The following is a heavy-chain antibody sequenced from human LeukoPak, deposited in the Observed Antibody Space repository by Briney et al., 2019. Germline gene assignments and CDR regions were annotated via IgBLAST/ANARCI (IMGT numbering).Heavy chain of an antibody. V-gene: IGHV1-69*05. CDR2: IIPVYGTP. D-gene: IGHD3-22*01. J-gene: IGHJ1*01. Sequence: GASVKVSCKPSGGPFSRLAFSWVRPAPRQGLEWMGGIIPVYGTPNYAQSFQGRVTITTDDSTSTGYMELSSLTSEDTAIYYCARDSSGYLVGYFEHWGQGTLVTVSS. CDR1: GGPFSRLA. CDR3: ARDSSGYLVGYFEH.